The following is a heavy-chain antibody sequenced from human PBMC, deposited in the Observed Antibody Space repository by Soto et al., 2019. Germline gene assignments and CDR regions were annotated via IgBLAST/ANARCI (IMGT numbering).Heavy chain of an antibody. J-gene: IGHJ4*02. Sequence: PGGSLRLSCAASGFTFSNYAMSWVRQAPGKGLEWVSAITERGDGTYYADSVRGRFTISRDNSRNTLFLLMSTLRAEDTALYYCARLIWRRYGYYFDYWGPGTLVTVSS. CDR2: ITERGDGT. V-gene: IGHV3-23*01. CDR3: ARLIWRRYGYYFDY. D-gene: IGHD2-21*01. CDR1: GFTFSNYA.